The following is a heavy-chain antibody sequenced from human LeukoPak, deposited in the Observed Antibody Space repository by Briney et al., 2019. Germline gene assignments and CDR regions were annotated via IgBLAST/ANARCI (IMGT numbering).Heavy chain of an antibody. D-gene: IGHD4-11*01. CDR3: ARNDYLIMDV. V-gene: IGHV4-59*08. J-gene: IGHJ6*03. CDR1: GGSISSYY. CDR2: IYYSGST. Sequence: SETLSLTCTVSGGSISSYYWSWIRQPPGKGLEWIGYIYYSGSTNYNPSLKSRVTISVDTSKNQFSLKLSSVTAADTAVYYCARNDYLIMDVWGKGTTVTVSS.